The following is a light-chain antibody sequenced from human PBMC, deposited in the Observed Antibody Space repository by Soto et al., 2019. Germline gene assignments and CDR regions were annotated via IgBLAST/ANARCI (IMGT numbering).Light chain of an antibody. Sequence: EIVMTQSPATLYVSPGERATLSCRASQSVSSNLAWYQQKPGLAPRLLIYGASIRATGIPARFSGSGSGTEFTLTIGSLESEDFALYYCQHYNNWPQATFGQGTKLEIK. V-gene: IGKV3-15*01. J-gene: IGKJ1*01. CDR1: QSVSSN. CDR2: GAS. CDR3: QHYNNWPQAT.